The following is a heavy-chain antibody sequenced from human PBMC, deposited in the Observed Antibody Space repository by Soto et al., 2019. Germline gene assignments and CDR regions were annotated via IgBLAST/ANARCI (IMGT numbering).Heavy chain of an antibody. D-gene: IGHD1-7*01. V-gene: IGHV1-2*02. Sequence: QVQLVQSGAEVKKPGASVKVSCKASGYTFTGYYMHWVRQAPGQGLEWMGWINPNSGGTNYAQKDQGRVTMTRDTYISTAYMELSRLRSDDTAVYYCARDRNEYNWTYVLVRHHGMDVWGQGTTVTVSS. J-gene: IGHJ6*02. CDR1: GYTFTGYY. CDR2: INPNSGGT. CDR3: ARDRNEYNWTYVLVRHHGMDV.